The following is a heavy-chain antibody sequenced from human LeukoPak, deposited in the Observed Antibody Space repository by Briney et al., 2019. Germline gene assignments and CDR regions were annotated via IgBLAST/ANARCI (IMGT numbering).Heavy chain of an antibody. CDR2: ISGSGGST. D-gene: IGHD3-22*01. CDR3: AKGMYYYDSSGYYFPRTTDY. CDR1: GFTFSSYA. Sequence: SGGSLRLSCAASGFTFSSYAMSWVRQAPGKGLEWVSAISGSGGSTYYADSVKGRFTISRDNSKNTLYLQMNSLRAEDMAVYYCAKGMYYYDSSGYYFPRTTDYWGQGTLVTVSS. J-gene: IGHJ4*02. V-gene: IGHV3-23*01.